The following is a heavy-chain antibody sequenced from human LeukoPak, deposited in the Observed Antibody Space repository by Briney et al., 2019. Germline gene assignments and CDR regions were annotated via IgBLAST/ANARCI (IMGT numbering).Heavy chain of an antibody. V-gene: IGHV3-21*01. CDR3: ATISAAGRGGDFDF. CDR1: GFTFSSYT. J-gene: IGHJ4*02. CDR2: ISSGSAYI. Sequence: GGSLRLSCAASGFTFSSYTMNWFRQAPGKGLEWVSSISSGSAYIYYTDSVKGRFTISRDNAENSLYLQMNSLRAEDTAVYYCATISAAGRGGDFDFWGQGTLVTVSS. D-gene: IGHD6-13*01.